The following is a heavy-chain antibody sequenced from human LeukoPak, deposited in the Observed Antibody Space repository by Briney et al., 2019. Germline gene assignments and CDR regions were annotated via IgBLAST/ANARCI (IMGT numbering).Heavy chain of an antibody. V-gene: IGHV3-30*18. CDR3: AKDQGIGWSDFDY. D-gene: IGHD6-19*01. CDR1: GFTFRNYA. Sequence: GGSLRLSCAASGFTFRNYAMHWVRQAPGKGLEWVAVISDYETNKFYADSVKGRFTLSRDNSNNTLYLQMNTLTTEDTAVYYCAKDQGIGWSDFDYWGRGTLVTVSA. J-gene: IGHJ4*01. CDR2: ISDYETNK.